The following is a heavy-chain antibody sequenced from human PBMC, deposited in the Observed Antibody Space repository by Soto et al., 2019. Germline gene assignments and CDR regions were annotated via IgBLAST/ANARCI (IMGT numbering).Heavy chain of an antibody. D-gene: IGHD3-16*01. V-gene: IGHV3-30-3*01. CDR1: GFTFNRHP. J-gene: IGHJ4*02. CDR2: ISHNGNNK. Sequence: QVQLVESGGGVVQPGRSLTLSCAASGFTFNRHPLHWVRQAPGKGLEWVAVISHNGNNKYYANSVKGRFTISRNNSMNRLYLQMVGLRTGDTAIFYCARAEVHSYATSHVPVDHWGQGALVTVSS. CDR3: ARAEVHSYATSHVPVDH.